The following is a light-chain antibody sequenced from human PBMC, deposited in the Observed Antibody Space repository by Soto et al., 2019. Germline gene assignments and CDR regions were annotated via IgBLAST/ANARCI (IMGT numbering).Light chain of an antibody. J-gene: IGKJ1*01. Sequence: DIQMPQSPCSPHAPVGDRVTITSRASQSISNHLNWYQQKPGKAPKLLIFAASSLQSGVPSRFSGSRSGPDFTLTISSLQPEDFATYYSQQSYSSPQTFGQGTKVDIK. CDR2: AAS. V-gene: IGKV1-39*01. CDR1: QSISNH. CDR3: QQSYSSPQT.